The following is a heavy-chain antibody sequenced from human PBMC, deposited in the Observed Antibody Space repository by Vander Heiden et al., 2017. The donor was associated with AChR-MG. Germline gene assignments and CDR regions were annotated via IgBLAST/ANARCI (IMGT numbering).Heavy chain of an antibody. Sequence: EVQLVESGGGLVQPGGSLRLFCAASGFTFRSYWMSWVRQAPGKGLEWVANIKQNGREKYYVDSVKGRFTISRDNAKNSVYLQMNSLRAEDTAVYHCARDTKGIAVAGTWSDYYYGMDVWGQGTTVTVSS. D-gene: IGHD6-19*01. CDR1: GFTFRSYW. J-gene: IGHJ6*02. CDR2: IKQNGREK. V-gene: IGHV3-7*01. CDR3: ARDTKGIAVAGTWSDYYYGMDV.